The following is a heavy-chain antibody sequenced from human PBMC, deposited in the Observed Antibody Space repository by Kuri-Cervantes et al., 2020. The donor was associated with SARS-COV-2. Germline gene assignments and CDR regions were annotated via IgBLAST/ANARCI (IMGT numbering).Heavy chain of an antibody. J-gene: IGHJ4*02. V-gene: IGHV1-24*01. CDR1: GYTLTELS. Sequence: ASVKVSCKVSGYTLTELSMHWARQAPGKGLEWMGGIIPIFGTANYAQKFQGRVTMTRNTSISTAYMELSSLRSEDTAVYYCARTGGANYYDSSGYYNWGQGTLVTVSS. CDR2: IIPIFGTA. D-gene: IGHD3-22*01. CDR3: ARTGGANYYDSSGYYN.